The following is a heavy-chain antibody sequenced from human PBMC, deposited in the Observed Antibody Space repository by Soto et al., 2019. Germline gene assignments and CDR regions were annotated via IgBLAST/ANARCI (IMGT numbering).Heavy chain of an antibody. D-gene: IGHD2-2*01. CDR3: ARVGREYQLRFDY. CDR2: IYHSGST. V-gene: IGHV4-4*02. J-gene: IGHJ4*02. Sequence: SETLSLTCAVSGGSISSSNWWSWVRQPPGKGLEWIGEIYHSGSTNYNPSLKSRVTISVDKSKNQFSLKLSSVTAADTAVYYCARVGREYQLRFDYWGRGTLVTVSS. CDR1: GGSISSSNW.